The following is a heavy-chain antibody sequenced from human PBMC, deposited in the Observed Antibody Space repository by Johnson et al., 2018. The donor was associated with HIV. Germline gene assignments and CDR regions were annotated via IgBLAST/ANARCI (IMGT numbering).Heavy chain of an antibody. CDR1: GFTVNSNY. J-gene: IGHJ3*02. D-gene: IGHD6-19*01. CDR3: ARDLAGHNAFDI. V-gene: IGHV3-30*03. CDR2: ITFEGSDK. Sequence: QVQLVESGGGLIQPGGSLRLSCAASGFTVNSNYMSWVRQAPGQGLEWVAVITFEGSDKYYADSVKGRFTISRDSSKNTLYLQVNSLRAEDTAVYYCARDLAGHNAFDIWGQGTMVTVSS.